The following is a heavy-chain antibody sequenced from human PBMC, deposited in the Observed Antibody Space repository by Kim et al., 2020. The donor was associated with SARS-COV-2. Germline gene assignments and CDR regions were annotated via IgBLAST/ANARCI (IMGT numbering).Heavy chain of an antibody. J-gene: IGHJ6*03. CDR3: ARGNIAAAGNRGVYYYYYYMDV. CDR2: IYSGGST. V-gene: IGHV3-66*01. Sequence: GGSLRLSCAASGFTVSSNYMSWVRQAPGKGLEWVSVIYSGGSTYYADSVKGRFTISRDNSKNTLYLQMNSLRAEDTAVYYCARGNIAAAGNRGVYYYYYYMDVWGKGTTVTVSS. D-gene: IGHD6-13*01. CDR1: GFTVSSNY.